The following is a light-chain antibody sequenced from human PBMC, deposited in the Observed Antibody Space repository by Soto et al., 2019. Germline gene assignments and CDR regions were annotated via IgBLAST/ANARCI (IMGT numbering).Light chain of an antibody. CDR3: SSYAGSSNV. Sequence: QSVLTQPPSASGSPGKSVAIPCTGTSSDVGGYNYVSWYQQHPGKSPKLMIYEVNKRPSGVPDRFSGSKSGNTASLTVSGLQAEDEADYYCSSYAGSSNVFGTGTKVTVL. J-gene: IGLJ1*01. V-gene: IGLV2-8*01. CDR1: SSDVGGYNY. CDR2: EVN.